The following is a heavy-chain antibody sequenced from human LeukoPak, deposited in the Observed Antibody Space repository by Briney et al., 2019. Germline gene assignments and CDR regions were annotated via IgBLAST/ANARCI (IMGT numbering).Heavy chain of an antibody. CDR2: ISSSSPYI. J-gene: IGHJ3*02. CDR1: GFTFSSYN. CDR3: ARDTSHDIGGIRNAFDI. Sequence: GGSLRLSCAASGFTFSSYNMNWVRQAPGKGLEWVSSISSSSPYIYYANSVKGRFTISRDNAKNSLYLQMNSLRAEDTAIYYCARDTSHDIGGIRNAFDIWGQGTMVTVSS. D-gene: IGHD3-16*01. V-gene: IGHV3-21*01.